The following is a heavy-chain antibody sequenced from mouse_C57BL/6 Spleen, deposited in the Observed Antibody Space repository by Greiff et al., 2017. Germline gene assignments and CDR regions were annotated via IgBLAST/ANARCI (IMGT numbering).Heavy chain of an antibody. D-gene: IGHD1-1*01. J-gene: IGHJ1*03. CDR3: ARSSITTVVADWYFDV. CDR2: IYPGDGDT. CDR1: GYAFSSYW. Sequence: VASGASVKISCKASGYAFSSYWMNWVKQRPGKGLEWIGQIYPGDGDTNYNGKFKGKATLTADKSSSTAYMQLSSLTSEDSAVYFCARSSITTVVADWYFDVWGTGTTVAVSS. V-gene: IGHV1-80*01.